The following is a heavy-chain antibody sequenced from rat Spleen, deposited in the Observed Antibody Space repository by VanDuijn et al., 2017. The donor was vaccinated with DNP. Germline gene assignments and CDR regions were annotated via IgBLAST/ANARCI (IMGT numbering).Heavy chain of an antibody. J-gene: IGHJ2*01. CDR2: ITNTGDST. V-gene: IGHV5-29*01. CDR1: GFTFSNYG. Sequence: EVQLVESGGGLVQPGRSLKLSCAASGFTFSNYGMAWVRQAPTKGLEWVASITNTGDSTYYSDSVKGRFSISRDNAKSTLYLQVNSLRSEDTATYYCAIIRGYWGQGVMVTVSS. D-gene: IGHD4-3*01. CDR3: AIIRGY.